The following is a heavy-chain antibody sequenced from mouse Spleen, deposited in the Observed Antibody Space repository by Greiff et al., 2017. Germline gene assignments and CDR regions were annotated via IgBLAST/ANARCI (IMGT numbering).Heavy chain of an antibody. CDR1: GYTFTSYW. V-gene: IGHV1-52*01. J-gene: IGHJ4*01. D-gene: IGHD2-14*01. CDR3: ARTYHRNAMDY. Sequence: VQLQQPGAELVRPGSSVKLSCKASGYTFTSYWMHWVKQRPIQGLEWIGNIDPSDSETHYNQKFKDKATLTVDKSSSTAYMQLSSLTSEDSAVYYCARTYHRNAMDYWGQGTSVTVSS. CDR2: IDPSDSET.